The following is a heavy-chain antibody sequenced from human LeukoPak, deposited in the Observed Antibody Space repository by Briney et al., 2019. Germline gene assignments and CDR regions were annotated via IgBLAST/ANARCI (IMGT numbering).Heavy chain of an antibody. V-gene: IGHV3-53*01. CDR2: IYSDGRT. CDR3: ARGVATNRYYFDY. CDR1: GFTVSSNY. J-gene: IGHJ4*02. D-gene: IGHD5-12*01. Sequence: GGSLRLSCAASGFTVSSNYMSWVRQAPGKGLEWVSVIYSDGRTYYADSVKGRFTISRDNSKNTLYLETNSLRAEDTAVYYCARGVATNRYYFDYWGQGTLVTVSS.